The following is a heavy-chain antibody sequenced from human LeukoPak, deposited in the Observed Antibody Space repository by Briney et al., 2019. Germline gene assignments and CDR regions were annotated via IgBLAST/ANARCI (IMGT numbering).Heavy chain of an antibody. J-gene: IGHJ4*02. CDR3: TRGGSSWFFDY. D-gene: IGHD6-13*01. V-gene: IGHV3-23*01. CDR2: ISGSGGST. CDR1: GFTFSSYA. Sequence: GGSLRLSCAASGFTFSSYAMSWVRQAPGKGLEWVSVISGSGGSTYYADSVKGRFTISRDNSKNTLYLQMSNLRVDDTAVYYCTRGGSSWFFDYWGQGTLVTVSS.